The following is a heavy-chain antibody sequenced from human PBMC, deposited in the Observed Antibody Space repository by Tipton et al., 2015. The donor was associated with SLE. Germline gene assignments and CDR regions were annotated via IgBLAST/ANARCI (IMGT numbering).Heavy chain of an antibody. D-gene: IGHD2/OR15-2a*01. V-gene: IGHV4-39*07. CDR2: IYYRGST. CDR1: GGSISSSSYY. J-gene: IGHJ5*02. CDR3: ARGTSMPMVDWFGQ. Sequence: TLSLTCTVSGGSISSSSYYWGWIRQPPGKGLEWIGNIYYRGSTYYNPSLKSRVTISVDTSKNQFSLEVNSVTAADTAVYFCARGTSMPMVDWFGQWGQGTLVTVSS.